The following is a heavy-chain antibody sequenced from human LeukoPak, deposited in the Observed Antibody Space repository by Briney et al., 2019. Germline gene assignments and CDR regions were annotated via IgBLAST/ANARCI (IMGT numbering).Heavy chain of an antibody. D-gene: IGHD1-26*01. V-gene: IGHV4-4*02. CDR2: IYHSGST. CDR1: GGSISSSNW. Sequence: PSGTLSLTCAVSGGSISSSNWWSWVRQPPGKGLEWIGEIYHSGSTNYNPSLKSRVTISVDKSKNQFSLRLSPVTAADTAVYYSARLASGSYGPLTPFDYWGQGTLVTVSS. CDR3: ARLASGSYGPLTPFDY. J-gene: IGHJ4*02.